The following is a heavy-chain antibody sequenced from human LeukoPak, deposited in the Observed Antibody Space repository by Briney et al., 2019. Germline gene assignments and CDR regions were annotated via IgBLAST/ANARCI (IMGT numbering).Heavy chain of an antibody. J-gene: IGHJ4*02. CDR2: IRYDGSNK. V-gene: IGHV3-30*02. CDR1: GFTFSSYG. Sequence: GGSLRLSCAASGFTFSSYGMHWVRQAPGKGLEGVAFIRYDGSNKYYADSVKGRFTISRDNSKNTLYLQMNSLRAEDTAVYYCANPSVGYCSGGSCDEFDYWGQGTLVTVSS. D-gene: IGHD2-15*01. CDR3: ANPSVGYCSGGSCDEFDY.